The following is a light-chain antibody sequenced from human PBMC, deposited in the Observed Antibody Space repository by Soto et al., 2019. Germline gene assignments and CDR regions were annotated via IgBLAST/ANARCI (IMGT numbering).Light chain of an antibody. CDR3: QQRSNWPPRFT. CDR2: DAS. J-gene: IGKJ3*01. Sequence: ELVLTQSPATLSLSPGERATLSCRASQSVSSYLAWYQQKPCQAPRLLIYDASNRATGIPARFSGSGSVTDFTLTISGLEPEDFAVYYCQQRSNWPPRFTFGPGTKVDIK. V-gene: IGKV3-11*01. CDR1: QSVSSY.